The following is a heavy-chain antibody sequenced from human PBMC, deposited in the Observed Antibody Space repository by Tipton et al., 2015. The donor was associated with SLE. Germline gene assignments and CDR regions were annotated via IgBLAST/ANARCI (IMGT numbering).Heavy chain of an antibody. J-gene: IGHJ4*02. CDR1: GFIFSDYA. V-gene: IGHV3-23*01. CDR2: VSGSGRGT. Sequence: SLRLSCEASGFIFSDYAMSWVHQAPGKGLEWVSSVSGSGRGTDYADSVKGRFTISRDNSKNTLYLQINSLRAEDTAEYYCAKERGYGSWYFHYWGQGTLVTVSS. D-gene: IGHD5-12*01. CDR3: AKERGYGSWYFHY.